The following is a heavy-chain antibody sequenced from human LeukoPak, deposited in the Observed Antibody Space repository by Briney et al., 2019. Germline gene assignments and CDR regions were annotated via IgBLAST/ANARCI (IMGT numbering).Heavy chain of an antibody. Sequence: GGSLRLSCAASGFTFSSYAMHWVRQAPGKGLEWVAVISYDGSNKYYADSVKGRFTISRDNSKNTLYLQMNSLRAEDTAVYYCAKWGVGATISGYMDVWGKGTTVTISS. J-gene: IGHJ6*03. D-gene: IGHD1-26*01. CDR2: ISYDGSNK. CDR1: GFTFSSYA. V-gene: IGHV3-30*04. CDR3: AKWGVGATISGYMDV.